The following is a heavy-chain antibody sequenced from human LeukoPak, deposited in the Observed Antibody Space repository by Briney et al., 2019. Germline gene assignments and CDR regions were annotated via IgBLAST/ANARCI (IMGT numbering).Heavy chain of an antibody. Sequence: GGSLRLSCEASGFTFSSYSIKWVRQAPGKGLEWLSYISSSSRTISYADSLKGRFTVSRDNAKNSLDLQMNSLRVEDTAVYYCARVGTSGWTSDYWGQGTLVTVSS. CDR2: ISSSSRTI. CDR1: GFTFSSYS. D-gene: IGHD6-19*01. V-gene: IGHV3-48*04. CDR3: ARVGTSGWTSDY. J-gene: IGHJ4*02.